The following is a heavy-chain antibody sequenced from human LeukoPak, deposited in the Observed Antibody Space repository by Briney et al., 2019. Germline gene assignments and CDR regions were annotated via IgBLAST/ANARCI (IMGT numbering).Heavy chain of an antibody. CDR1: GASVSINSAA. CDR3: ARGRGYSYDSSGYDY. J-gene: IGHJ4*02. D-gene: IGHD3-22*01. Sequence: SHTLSLTCAVSGASVSINSAAWHWIRQSPSRGLEWLGRTSYRSKRYNDYAISVRSRVTINPDTSKNQFSLQLNSVTADDTAVYYCARGRGYSYDSSGYDYWGQETLVTVSS. CDR2: TSYRSKRYN. V-gene: IGHV6-1*01.